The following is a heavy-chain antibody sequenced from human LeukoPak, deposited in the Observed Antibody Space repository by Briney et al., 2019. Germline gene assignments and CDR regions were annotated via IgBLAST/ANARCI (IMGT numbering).Heavy chain of an antibody. CDR2: IWYDGSNK. Sequence: QLVESGGGVVQPGRSLRLSCAASGFTFSSYGMHWVRQAPGKGLEWVAVIWYDGSNKYYADSAKGRFTISRDNSKNTLYLQMNSLRAEDTAVYYCARESGVVNDYWGQGTLVTVSS. J-gene: IGHJ4*02. V-gene: IGHV3-33*01. D-gene: IGHD3-3*01. CDR1: GFTFSSYG. CDR3: ARESGVVNDY.